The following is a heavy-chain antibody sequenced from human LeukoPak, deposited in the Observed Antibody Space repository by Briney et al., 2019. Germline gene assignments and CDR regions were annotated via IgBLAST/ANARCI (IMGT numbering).Heavy chain of an antibody. D-gene: IGHD3-10*01. CDR2: IYYSGST. J-gene: IGHJ4*02. Sequence: PSETLSLTCTVSGGSISSSSYYWGWIRQPPGKGLEWIASIYYSGSTYYNPSLKSRVTISVDTSKNQFSLKLSSVTAADTAVYYCARQSGYGSGSYYNNYFDYWGQGTLVTVSS. CDR3: ARQSGYGSGSYYNNYFDY. CDR1: GGSISSSSYY. V-gene: IGHV4-39*01.